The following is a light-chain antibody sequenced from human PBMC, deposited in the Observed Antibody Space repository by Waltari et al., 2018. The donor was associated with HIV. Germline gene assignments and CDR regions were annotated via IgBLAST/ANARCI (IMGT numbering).Light chain of an antibody. CDR2: EVT. CDR3: SSYSSSSTWI. Sequence: QSALTQPASVSGSPGQSITISCPGTGRDVGAYDYVSWYQQHPGKAPKLMISEVTNRPSGVSNRFSGSKSGNTASLTISGLQAEDEADYYCSSYSSSSTWIFGGGTKLTVL. J-gene: IGLJ2*01. CDR1: GRDVGAYDY. V-gene: IGLV2-14*01.